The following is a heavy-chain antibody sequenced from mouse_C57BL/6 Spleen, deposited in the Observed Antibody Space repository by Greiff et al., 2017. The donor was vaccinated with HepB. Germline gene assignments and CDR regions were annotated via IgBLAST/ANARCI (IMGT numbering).Heavy chain of an antibody. CDR2: IYPGDGDT. J-gene: IGHJ1*03. V-gene: IGHV1-82*01. D-gene: IGHD2-1*01. CDR3: AGPPLFYYGNYEYFDV. Sequence: VQLQQSGPELVKPGASVKISCKASGYAFSSSWMNWVKQRPGKGLEWIGRIYPGDGDTNYNGKFKGKATLTADKSSSTAYMQLSSLTSEDSAVYFWAGPPLFYYGNYEYFDVWGTGTTVTVSS. CDR1: GYAFSSSW.